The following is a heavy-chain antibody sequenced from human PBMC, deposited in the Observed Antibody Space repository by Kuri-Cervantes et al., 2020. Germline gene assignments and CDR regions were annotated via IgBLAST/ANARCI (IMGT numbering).Heavy chain of an antibody. J-gene: IGHJ3*02. CDR2: MYHSGST. CDR1: GGSISSGGYY. CDR3: ARSYYDILTGYYNDAFDM. D-gene: IGHD3-9*01. Sequence: LRLSCTVSGGSISSGGYYWSWIRQHPGKGLEWIGYMYHSGSTYYNPSLKSRVTVSVDRSKNQFSLKLSSVTAADTAVYHCARSYYDILTGYYNDAFDMWGQGTMVTDSS. V-gene: IGHV4-30-2*01.